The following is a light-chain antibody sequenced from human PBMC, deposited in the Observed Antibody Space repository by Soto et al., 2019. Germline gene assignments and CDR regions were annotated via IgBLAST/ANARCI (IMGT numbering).Light chain of an antibody. CDR2: EVS. CDR3: SSYTGSSTLGV. J-gene: IGLJ3*02. V-gene: IGLV2-14*01. CDR1: RRDVGGYNY. Sequence: QSPLAQPASVSLSPGQSITISGTGTRRDVGGYNYVPWYQQHPGNAPKLMIYEVSNRPSGVSNRSSGSKSGNTASLTISGLQAEDEADYYCSSYTGSSTLGVFGGGTQLTV.